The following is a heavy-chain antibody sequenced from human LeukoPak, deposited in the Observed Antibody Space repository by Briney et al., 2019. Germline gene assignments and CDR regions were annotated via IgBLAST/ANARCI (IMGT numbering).Heavy chain of an antibody. J-gene: IGHJ4*02. V-gene: IGHV1-18*04. CDR2: ISAYNGNT. Sequence: ASVKVSFKASGYTFTVYYMHWVRQAPGQGLEWMGWISAYNGNTNYAQKLQGRVTMTTDTSTSTAYMELRSLRSDDTAVYYCARGSLSGWYYFDYWGQGTLVTVSS. D-gene: IGHD6-19*01. CDR1: GYTFTVYY. CDR3: ARGSLSGWYYFDY.